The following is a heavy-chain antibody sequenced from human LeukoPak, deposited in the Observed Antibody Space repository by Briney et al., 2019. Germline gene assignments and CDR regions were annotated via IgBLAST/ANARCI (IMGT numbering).Heavy chain of an antibody. J-gene: IGHJ4*02. V-gene: IGHV3-23*01. D-gene: IGHD3-10*01. Sequence: GGSLRLSCAASGFTFSSYAMSWVRQAPGKGLEWVSAISGSGGSTYYADSVKGRSTISRDNSKNTLYLQMNSLRAEDTAVYYCAKAISRMVRGSWWGQGTLVTVSS. CDR1: GFTFSSYA. CDR2: ISGSGGST. CDR3: AKAISRMVRGSW.